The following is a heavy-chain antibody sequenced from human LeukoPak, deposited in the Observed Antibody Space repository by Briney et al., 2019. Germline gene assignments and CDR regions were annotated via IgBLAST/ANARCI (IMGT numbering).Heavy chain of an antibody. V-gene: IGHV3-30-3*01. Sequence: PGGSLRLSCAASGFTFSTFAMHWVRQAPGKGLEWVAVISYDGNNKYYADSVKGRFTISRDNSKNTLYLQMNSLRVEDTAVYYCARDHGSSGWYETVGYWGQGTLVTVSS. CDR3: ARDHGSSGWYETVGY. CDR1: GFTFSTFA. CDR2: ISYDGNNK. J-gene: IGHJ4*02. D-gene: IGHD6-19*01.